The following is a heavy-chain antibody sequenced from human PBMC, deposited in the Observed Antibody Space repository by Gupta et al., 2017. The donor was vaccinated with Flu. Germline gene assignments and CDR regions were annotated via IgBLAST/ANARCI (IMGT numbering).Heavy chain of an antibody. D-gene: IGHD2-2*01. CDR2: ISGSGGST. J-gene: IGHJ4*02. V-gene: IGHV3-23*01. CDR1: TFSSYA. CDR3: ATQTGAVVVPAASY. Sequence: TFSSYAMSWVRQAPGKGLEWVSAISGSGGSTYYADSVKGRFTISRDNSKNTLYLQMNSLRAEDTAVYYCATQTGAVVVPAASYWGPGTLVT.